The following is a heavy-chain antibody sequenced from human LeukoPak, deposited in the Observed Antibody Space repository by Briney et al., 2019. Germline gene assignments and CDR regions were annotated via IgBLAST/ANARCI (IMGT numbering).Heavy chain of an antibody. D-gene: IGHD2-2*02. V-gene: IGHV3-23*01. CDR3: AKGSRGYTNYYFDY. CDR2: ISGSGAST. CDR1: GFSSSGCV. J-gene: IGHJ4*02. Sequence: GGSLRLSCASSGFSSSGCVMIWVRQAPGKGLELVSTISGSGASTFYADSVRGRFITSKDIPSNIVYLQMNSLRAEDTAVYYCAKGSRGYTNYYFDYWGQGTLVTVSS.